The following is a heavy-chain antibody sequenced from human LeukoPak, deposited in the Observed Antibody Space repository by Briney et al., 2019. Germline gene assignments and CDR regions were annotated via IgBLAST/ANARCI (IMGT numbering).Heavy chain of an antibody. J-gene: IGHJ4*02. CDR2: ISGSGGST. CDR3: AKGPPYYYDSSGYWN. D-gene: IGHD3-22*01. V-gene: IGHV3-23*01. CDR1: GFTFSSYA. Sequence: PGGSLRLSCAASGFTFSSYAMSWVRQAPGKGLEWVSAISGSGGSTYYADSVKGRFTISRDNSKNMLYLQMNSLRAEDTAVYYCAKGPPYYYDSSGYWNWGQGTLVTVSS.